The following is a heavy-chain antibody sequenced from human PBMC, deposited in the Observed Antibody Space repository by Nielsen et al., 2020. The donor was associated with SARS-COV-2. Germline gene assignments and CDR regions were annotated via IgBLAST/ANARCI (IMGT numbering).Heavy chain of an antibody. D-gene: IGHD6-6*01. J-gene: IGHJ6*02. CDR1: GFNFTRYS. V-gene: IGHV3-21*04. Sequence: GGSLRLSCVASGFNFTRYSMNWVRQAPGKGPEWVAYISSDSSWKQYADSVKGRVSISRDNSKNTLYLQMNSLRVEDTAVYYCVKWVQLDLGYYYHGMDVWGQGTTVTVSS. CDR3: VKWVQLDLGYYYHGMDV. CDR2: ISSDSSWK.